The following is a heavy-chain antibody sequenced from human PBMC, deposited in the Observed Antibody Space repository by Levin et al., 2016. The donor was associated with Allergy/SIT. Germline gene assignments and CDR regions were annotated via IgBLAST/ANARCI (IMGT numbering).Heavy chain of an antibody. J-gene: IGHJ4*02. V-gene: IGHV6-1*01. CDR3: ARSLLRGSSGFDPLDY. CDR1: GDSISSNNAA. Sequence: SETLSLTCAISGDSISSNNAAWNWIRQSPSRGLEWLGRTYYRSKWYNDYVVSVKSRIIINPDTSKNQFSLQLNSVTPEDTAVYYCARSLLRGSSGFDPLDYWGQGTLVTVSS. CDR2: TYYRSKWYN. D-gene: IGHD5-12*01.